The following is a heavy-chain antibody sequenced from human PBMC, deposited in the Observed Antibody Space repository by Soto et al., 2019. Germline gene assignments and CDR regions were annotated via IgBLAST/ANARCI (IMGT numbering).Heavy chain of an antibody. CDR3: ARDRGEAHNSRGSIDP. Sequence: QVQLQESGPRLVKPSQTLSLTCNVSGDYIRSGGYYWSWIRQRPGKDLEWIGYIYYTGSTYYNRSLRRRLSMSVDTAENQFSLKLTTVTAADTDIYYCARDRGEAHNSRGSIDPWGQGIMVTVSA. D-gene: IGHD3-16*01. CDR2: IYYTGST. CDR1: GDYIRSGGYY. J-gene: IGHJ5*02. V-gene: IGHV4-31*03.